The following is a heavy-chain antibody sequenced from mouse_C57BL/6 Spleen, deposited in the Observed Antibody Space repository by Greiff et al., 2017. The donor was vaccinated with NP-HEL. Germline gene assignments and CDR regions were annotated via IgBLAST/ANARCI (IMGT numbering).Heavy chain of an antibody. D-gene: IGHD1-1*01. J-gene: IGHJ1*03. V-gene: IGHV14-1*01. Sequence: VQLQQSGAELVRPGASVKLSCTASGFNIKDYYMHWVKQRPEQGLEWIGRIDPEDGDTEYAPKFQGKATMTADTSSNTAYLQLSSLTSEDTAVYYCMITTVVAPYWYFDVWGTGTTVTVSS. CDR3: MITTVVAPYWYFDV. CDR1: GFNIKDYY. CDR2: IDPEDGDT.